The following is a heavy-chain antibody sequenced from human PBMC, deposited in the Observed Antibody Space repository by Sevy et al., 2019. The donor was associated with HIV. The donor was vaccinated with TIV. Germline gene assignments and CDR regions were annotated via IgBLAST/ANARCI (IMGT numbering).Heavy chain of an antibody. V-gene: IGHV3-23*01. Sequence: GGSLRLSCAASGFTFSSYSMNWVRQAPGKGLEWVSGISGSGGSGDKANYADAGKGRSTITSDDSKNSLYLQLNSLRAEETAIYYCARKYDSSGYFDYWGQGTLVTVSS. CDR3: ARKYDSSGYFDY. CDR1: GFTFSSYS. CDR2: ISGSGGSGDKA. J-gene: IGHJ4*02. D-gene: IGHD3-22*01.